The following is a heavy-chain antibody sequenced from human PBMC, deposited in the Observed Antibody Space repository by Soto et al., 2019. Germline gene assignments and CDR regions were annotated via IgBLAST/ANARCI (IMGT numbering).Heavy chain of an antibody. D-gene: IGHD2-21*02. CDR3: ARAFTGYCGGDCYSAY. V-gene: IGHV3-21*01. CDR2: ISSSSSYI. J-gene: IGHJ4*02. CDR1: GFTFSSYS. Sequence: GGSLRLSCAASGFTFSSYSMNWVRQAPGKGLEWVSSISSSSSYIYYADSVKGRFTISRDNAKNSLYLQMNSLRAEDTAVYYCARAFTGYCGGDCYSAYWGQGTLVTVSS.